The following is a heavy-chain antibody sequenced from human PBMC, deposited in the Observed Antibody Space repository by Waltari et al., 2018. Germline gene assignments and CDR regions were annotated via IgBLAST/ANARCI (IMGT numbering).Heavy chain of an antibody. D-gene: IGHD1-1*01. CDR1: GYPFHSYA. J-gene: IGHJ3*02. CDR3: ASSATGPPNAFDI. V-gene: IGHV1-3*01. Sequence: QVQLVQSGAEVTKPGASVKVSCKASGYPFHSYAMHWLPQAPGQRLEWTGWINAGNGNTKYSQKFQGRVTITRDTSASTAYMELSSLRSEDTAVYYCASSATGPPNAFDIWGQGTMVTVSS. CDR2: INAGNGNT.